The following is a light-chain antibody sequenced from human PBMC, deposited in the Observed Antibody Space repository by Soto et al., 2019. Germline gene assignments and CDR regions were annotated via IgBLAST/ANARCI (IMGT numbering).Light chain of an antibody. CDR1: SSDVCGYNY. CDR2: DVS. CDR3: SSYTTSNTRQIV. Sequence: QSALTQPASVSGSPGQSITISCTGTSSDVCGYNYVSWYQQHPGKAPKFIIYDVSNRPSGVSNRFSGSKSGNTASLTISGLRAEDEADYYCSSYTTSNTRQIVFGTGTKVTVL. V-gene: IGLV2-14*01. J-gene: IGLJ1*01.